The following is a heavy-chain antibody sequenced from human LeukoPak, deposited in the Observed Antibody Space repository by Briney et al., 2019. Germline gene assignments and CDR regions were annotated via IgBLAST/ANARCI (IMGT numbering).Heavy chain of an antibody. V-gene: IGHV4-59*08. CDR2: IYYSGST. CDR1: GGSINSYY. CDR3: ARGDYDSSGYYPFLDV. J-gene: IGHJ6*04. Sequence: SETLSLTCTVSGGSINSYYWSWIRQPPGKGLEWIGYIYYSGSTIYNPSLQSRVTISIDASKTQFSLELSSVTAADTAVYYCARGDYDSSGYYPFLDVWGKGTTVTVSS. D-gene: IGHD3-22*01.